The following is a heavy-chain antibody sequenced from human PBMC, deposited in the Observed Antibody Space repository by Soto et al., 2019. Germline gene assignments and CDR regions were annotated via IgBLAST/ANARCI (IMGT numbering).Heavy chain of an antibody. V-gene: IGHV3-15*01. CDR1: GFTFSNDW. J-gene: IGHJ4*02. CDR2: IKTVTDGGTT. Sequence: GGSLRLSCAASGFTFSNDWMNWVRQAPGKGLEWVARIKTVTDGGTTDYAAPVKGRFFISRDDSKSTLYLQMNSLKTEDTAIYYCMTHAVIYSRGHWGQGTLVTVSS. D-gene: IGHD6-25*01. CDR3: MTHAVIYSRGH.